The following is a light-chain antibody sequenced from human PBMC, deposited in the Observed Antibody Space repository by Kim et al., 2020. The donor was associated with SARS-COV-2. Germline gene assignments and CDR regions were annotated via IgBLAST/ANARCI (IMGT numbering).Light chain of an antibody. CDR3: QQYYINPYT. Sequence: DIQMTQSPSTLSASVGDTVTISCRASESFSSWLAWYQQKPGKAPNLLIYKASNLESGVPSRFSGSESGTEFTLTTTSLQPDDFATYYCQQYYINPYTFGQRTKLEI. CDR1: ESFSSW. V-gene: IGKV1-5*03. CDR2: KAS. J-gene: IGKJ2*01.